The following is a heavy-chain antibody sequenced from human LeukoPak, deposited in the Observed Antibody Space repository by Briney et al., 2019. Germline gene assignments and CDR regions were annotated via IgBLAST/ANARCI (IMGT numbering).Heavy chain of an antibody. D-gene: IGHD2-2*01. CDR2: ISSSSYI. CDR3: ARDRYEGPRGADI. V-gene: IGHV3-21*01. Sequence: GGSLRLSCAASGFTFSSYSMNWVRQAPGKGPEWVSSISSSSYIYYADSVKGRFTISRDNAKNSLYLQMNSLRAEDTAVYYCARDRYEGPRGADIWGQGTMVTVSS. CDR1: GFTFSSYS. J-gene: IGHJ3*02.